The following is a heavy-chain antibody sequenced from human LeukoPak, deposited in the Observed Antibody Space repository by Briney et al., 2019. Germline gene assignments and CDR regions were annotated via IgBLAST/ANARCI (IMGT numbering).Heavy chain of an antibody. V-gene: IGHV4-4*02. J-gene: IGHJ4*02. CDR3: ARVNINNWHSCDY. D-gene: IGHD1-1*01. CDR2: IYHSGSP. Sequence: PSETLSLTCAVSGGSISSNNWWGWVRQPPGKGLEWIGEIYHSGSPNYNPSLKSRVTISVDKSRNHFSLNLSSVTAADTAVYYCARVNINNWHSCDYWGQGALVTVSS. CDR1: GGSISSNNW.